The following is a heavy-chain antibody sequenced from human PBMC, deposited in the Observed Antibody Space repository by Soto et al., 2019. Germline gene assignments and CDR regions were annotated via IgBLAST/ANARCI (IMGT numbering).Heavy chain of an antibody. D-gene: IGHD3-9*01. CDR1: GSTFRSYA. CDR3: ANGYFDSSQRNWYDP. Sequence: GGSLRLSCAASGSTFRSYAMSWVRQPPGKGLEWVAAINGGGGSTYYADSVKGRFTISRDNSKNMLYLQMNSLRAEDTAVYYCANGYFDSSQRNWYDPWGQGTLVTVSS. CDR2: INGGGGST. V-gene: IGHV3-23*01. J-gene: IGHJ5*02.